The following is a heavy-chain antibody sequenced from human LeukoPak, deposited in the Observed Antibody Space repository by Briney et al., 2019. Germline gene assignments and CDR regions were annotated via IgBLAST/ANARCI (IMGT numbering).Heavy chain of an antibody. CDR2: ISGSGGKT. CDR1: GFTFSTYG. D-gene: IGHD3-10*01. J-gene: IGHJ4*02. Sequence: GGSLRLSCAASGFTFSTYGMNWVRQAPGKGLEWVSDISGSGGKTQYADSVKGRFTMSRDNSKNTLYLQMSSLRVEDTAIYYCAKQGDRPYFDYWGQGTLVTVSS. CDR3: AKQGDRPYFDY. V-gene: IGHV3-23*01.